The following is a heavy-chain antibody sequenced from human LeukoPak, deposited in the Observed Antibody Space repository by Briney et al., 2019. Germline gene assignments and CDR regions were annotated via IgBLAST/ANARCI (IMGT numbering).Heavy chain of an antibody. Sequence: GGSLRLSCAASGFTFSSYAMSWVRQAPGKGLEWVSAISGSGGSAYYADSVKGRFTISRDNSKNTLYLQMNSLRAEDTAVYYCAKDLGYSYGHFDYWGQGTLVTVSS. CDR3: AKDLGYSYGHFDY. J-gene: IGHJ4*02. D-gene: IGHD5-18*01. V-gene: IGHV3-23*01. CDR2: ISGSGGSA. CDR1: GFTFSSYA.